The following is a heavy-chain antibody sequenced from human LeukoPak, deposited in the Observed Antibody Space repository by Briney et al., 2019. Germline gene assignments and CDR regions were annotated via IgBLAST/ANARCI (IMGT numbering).Heavy chain of an antibody. CDR3: ARERAYCSSTSCYKGPLDY. D-gene: IGHD2-2*02. Sequence: SVKVSCKASGGTFSSYPISWVRQAPGQGLEWMGGIIPIFGTANDAQKFQGRVTITTDESTSTAYMELSSLRSEDTAVYYCARERAYCSSTSCYKGPLDYWGQGTLVTVSS. CDR1: GGTFSSYP. V-gene: IGHV1-69*05. CDR2: IIPIFGTA. J-gene: IGHJ4*02.